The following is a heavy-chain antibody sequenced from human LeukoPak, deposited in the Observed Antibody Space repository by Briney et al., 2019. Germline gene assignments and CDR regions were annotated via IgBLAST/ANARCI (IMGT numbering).Heavy chain of an antibody. V-gene: IGHV3-48*01. J-gene: IGHJ4*02. CDR2: ISSSSSTI. CDR3: AKDKLWFGAKGAFDY. CDR1: GFTFSSYE. D-gene: IGHD3-10*01. Sequence: GGSLRLSCAASGFTFSSYEMNWVRQAPGKGLEWVSYISSSSSTIYYADSVKGRFTISRDNAKNSLYLQMNSLRAEDTAVYYCAKDKLWFGAKGAFDYWGQGTLVTVSS.